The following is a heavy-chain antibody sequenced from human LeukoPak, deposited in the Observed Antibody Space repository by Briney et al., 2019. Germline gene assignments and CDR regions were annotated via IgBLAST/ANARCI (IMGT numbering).Heavy chain of an antibody. V-gene: IGHV4-34*01. CDR3: ARGKDYYYYYMDV. CDR1: GGPFSGYY. J-gene: IGHJ6*03. Sequence: RSSETLSLTCAVYGGPFSGYYWSWIRQPPGKGLEWIGEINHSGSTNYNPSLKSRVTISVDTSKNQFSLKLSSVTAADTAVYYCARGKDYYYYYMDVWGKGTTVTVSS. CDR2: INHSGST.